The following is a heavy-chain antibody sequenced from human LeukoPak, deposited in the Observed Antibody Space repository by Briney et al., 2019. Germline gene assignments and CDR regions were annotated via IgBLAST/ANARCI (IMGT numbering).Heavy chain of an antibody. V-gene: IGHV3-66*04. CDR3: ARQQDPTNPGY. D-gene: IGHD1/OR15-1a*01. CDR1: GVAVSTNY. CDR2: NYSGGNT. Sequence: GGSLRLSCAASGVAVSTNYMNWVRQAPGKGLEWVSINYSGGNTYYADSVKGRFTISRDNSKNTLYLQMNDLRVEDTAVYYCARQQDPTNPGYWGQGTLVTVSS. J-gene: IGHJ4*02.